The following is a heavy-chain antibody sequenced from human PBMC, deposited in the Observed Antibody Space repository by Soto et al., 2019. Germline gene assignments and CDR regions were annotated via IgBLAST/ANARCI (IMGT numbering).Heavy chain of an antibody. D-gene: IGHD2-15*01. CDR2: ISAYNGNT. V-gene: IGHV1-18*01. CDR1: GYTFTSSG. J-gene: IGHJ4*02. CDR3: ARDDGLMSRGSSCTDY. Sequence: ASVKVSCKASGYTFTSSGISWVRQAPGQGLEWMGWISAYNGNTNYAQKLQGRVTMTTDTSTCTAYMELRSLRSDDTAVYYCARDDGLMSRGSSCTDYWCTGTLVTVS.